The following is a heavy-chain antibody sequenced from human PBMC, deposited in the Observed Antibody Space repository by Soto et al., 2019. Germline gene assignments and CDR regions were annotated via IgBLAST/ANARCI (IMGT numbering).Heavy chain of an antibody. V-gene: IGHV3-23*01. CDR1: GFTFRNYA. D-gene: IGHD2-2*01. Sequence: GGSLRLSCAASGFTFRNYAMSWVRQAPGKGLEWVSRISGNGGDINYADSVEGRFTISRDNSKNTLYLQMNSLRAEDTAVYYCAKRGDIVEVSRTFVGYGMDVWGQGTTVTVSS. CDR3: AKRGDIVEVSRTFVGYGMDV. CDR2: ISGNGGDI. J-gene: IGHJ6*02.